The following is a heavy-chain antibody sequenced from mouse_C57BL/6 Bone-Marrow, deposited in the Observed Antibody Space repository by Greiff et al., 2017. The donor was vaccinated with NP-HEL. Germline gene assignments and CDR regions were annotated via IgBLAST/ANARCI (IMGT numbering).Heavy chain of an antibody. CDR1: GFTFSDYG. J-gene: IGHJ4*01. CDR3: ARKVGGDYAMDY. D-gene: IGHD1-1*01. Sequence: DVHLVESGGGLVKPGGSLKLSCAASGFTFSDYGMHWVRQAPEKGLEWVAYISSGSSTIYYADTVKGRFTISRDNAKNTLFLQMTSLRSEDTAMYYCARKVGGDYAMDYWGQGTSVTVSS. V-gene: IGHV5-17*01. CDR2: ISSGSSTI.